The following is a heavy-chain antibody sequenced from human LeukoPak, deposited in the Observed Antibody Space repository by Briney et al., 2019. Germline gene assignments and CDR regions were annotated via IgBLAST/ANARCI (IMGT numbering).Heavy chain of an antibody. CDR1: GGTFSSYA. J-gene: IGHJ4*02. D-gene: IGHD1-14*01. Sequence: ASVKVSCKASGGTFSSYAISWVRQAPGQGLEWMGWISAYNGNTNYAQKLQGRVTMTTDTSTSTAYMELRSLRSDDTAVYYCARDLSVEPDYWGQGTLVTVSS. CDR3: ARDLSVEPDY. V-gene: IGHV1-18*01. CDR2: ISAYNGNT.